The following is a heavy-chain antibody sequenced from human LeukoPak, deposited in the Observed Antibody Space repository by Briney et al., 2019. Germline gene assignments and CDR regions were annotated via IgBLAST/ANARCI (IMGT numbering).Heavy chain of an antibody. CDR3: VRDWDHYDFDS. V-gene: IGHV3-74*01. D-gene: IGHD3-3*01. CDR1: GFTFSKYW. J-gene: IGHJ5*01. Sequence: GGSLRLSCAASGFTFSKYWIHWVRQALGEGVGWVSRINPAGNYANYADSVKGGFPISRDNAKNTVYLQMNSPRAEDTALFYCVRDWDHYDFDSWGQGTLVTVSS. CDR2: INPAGNYA.